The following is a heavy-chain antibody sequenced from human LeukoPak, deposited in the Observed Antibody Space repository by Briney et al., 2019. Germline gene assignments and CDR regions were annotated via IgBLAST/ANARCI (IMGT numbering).Heavy chain of an antibody. V-gene: IGHV1-18*01. CDR2: ISPYNGDT. CDR1: GYTFTKYA. D-gene: IGHD3-9*01. Sequence: ASVKVSCKASGYTFTKYAISWVRQAPGQGLEWMGWISPYNGDTNYPHKLQGRVTMTADTSTSTASMELRSLRSDDTAVYYCAREESQEVTYYDVLTGETSNSYYYYYMDVWGKGTMVTVSS. J-gene: IGHJ6*03. CDR3: AREESQEVTYYDVLTGETSNSYYYYYMDV.